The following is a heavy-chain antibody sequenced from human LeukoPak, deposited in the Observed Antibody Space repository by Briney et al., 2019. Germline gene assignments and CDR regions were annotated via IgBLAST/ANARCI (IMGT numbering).Heavy chain of an antibody. CDR3: ARDRGSIVGATQPPTIDY. V-gene: IGHV4-39*07. J-gene: IGHJ4*02. CDR1: GGSISSSSYY. Sequence: PSETLSLTCTVSGGSISSSSYYWGWIRQPPGKGLEWIGSIYYSGSTYYNPSLKSRVTISVDTSKNQFSLKLSSVTAADTAVYYCARDRGSIVGATQPPTIDYWGQGTLVTVSS. CDR2: IYYSGST. D-gene: IGHD1-26*01.